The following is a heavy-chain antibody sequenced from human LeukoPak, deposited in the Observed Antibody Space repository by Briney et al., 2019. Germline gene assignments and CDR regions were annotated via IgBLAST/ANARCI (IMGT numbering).Heavy chain of an antibody. V-gene: IGHV3-23*01. D-gene: IGHD6-19*01. CDR1: GFPFSSSP. CDR2: ISGSGGST. J-gene: IGHJ3*02. CDR3: AKSGDSSGSDAFDI. Sequence: PGGSLRLSRAASGFPFSSSPMSWLRQALAKGLDWVSAISGSGGSTYYADSVKGRFTISRDNSKNTLYLQMNSLRAEDTAVYYCAKSGDSSGSDAFDIWGQGTMVTVSS.